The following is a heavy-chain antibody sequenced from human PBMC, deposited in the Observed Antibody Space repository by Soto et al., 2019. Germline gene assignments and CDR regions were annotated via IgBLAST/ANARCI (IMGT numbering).Heavy chain of an antibody. J-gene: IGHJ4*02. D-gene: IGHD2-21*01. CDR2: ISGSGGST. Sequence: GGSLRLSCAASGFTFSSYAMSWVRQAPGKGLEWVSAISGSGGSTYYADSVKGRFTISRDNSKNTLYLQMNSLRAEDTAVYYCAKDRRGGRILSPTCVYWGQGTLVTVSA. V-gene: IGHV3-23*01. CDR1: GFTFSSYA. CDR3: AKDRRGGRILSPTCVY.